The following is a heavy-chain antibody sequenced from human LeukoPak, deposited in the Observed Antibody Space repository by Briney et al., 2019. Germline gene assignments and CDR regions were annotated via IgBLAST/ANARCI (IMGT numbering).Heavy chain of an antibody. V-gene: IGHV3-66*01. D-gene: IGHD6-19*01. J-gene: IGHJ4*02. Sequence: GGSLRLSCAASGFTVSTNYMDWVRQAPGKGLEWVSVIYSGGSTYYADSVKGRFTISRDNSKNTLYLQMNSLRAEDTAVYYCARSSGSSGWYEDWGQGTLVTVSS. CDR3: ARSSGSSGWYED. CDR1: GFTVSTNY. CDR2: IYSGGST.